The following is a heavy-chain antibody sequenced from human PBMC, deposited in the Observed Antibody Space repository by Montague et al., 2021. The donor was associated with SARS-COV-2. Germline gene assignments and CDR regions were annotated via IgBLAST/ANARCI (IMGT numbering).Heavy chain of an antibody. V-gene: IGHV5-51*01. CDR3: VRLGGLRDYYYYGMDV. D-gene: IGHD5-12*01. CDR2: IYPGDSET. CDR1: GYSFISYW. J-gene: IGHJ6*02. Sequence: QSGAEVKKPGESLKISCKGSGYSFISYWIGWVRQMPGKGLEWMGIIYPGDSETRYSPSFQGQVTISADKSISTAYLQWSSLKASGTAMYYCVRLGGLRDYYYYGMDVWGQGTTVTVSS.